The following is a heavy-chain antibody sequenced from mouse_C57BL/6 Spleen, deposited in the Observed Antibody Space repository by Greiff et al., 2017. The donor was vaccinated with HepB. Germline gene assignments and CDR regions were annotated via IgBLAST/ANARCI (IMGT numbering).Heavy chain of an antibody. CDR2: IYPSDSET. CDR3: ARSDYDYGYFDY. V-gene: IGHV1-61*01. J-gene: IGHJ2*01. Sequence: VQLQQPGAELVRPGSSVKLSCKASGYTFTSYWMDWVKQRPGQGLEWIGNIYPSDSETHYNQKFKDKATLTVDKSSSTAYMQLSSLTSEDSAVYYCARSDYDYGYFDYWGQGTTLTVSS. D-gene: IGHD2-4*01. CDR1: GYTFTSYW.